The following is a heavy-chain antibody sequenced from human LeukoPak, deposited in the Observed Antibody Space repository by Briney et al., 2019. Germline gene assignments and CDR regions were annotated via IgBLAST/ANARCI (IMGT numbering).Heavy chain of an antibody. CDR2: ISYDGSNK. J-gene: IGHJ4*02. CDR3: AKAKGYYPPYYFDY. Sequence: PGGSLRLSCAASGFTFSSYTMSWVRRAPGKGLEWVAVISYDGSNKYYADSVKGRFTISRDNSKNTLSLQMNSLRAEDTAVYYCAKAKGYYPPYYFDYWGQGTLVTVSS. CDR1: GFTFSSYT. V-gene: IGHV3-30*18. D-gene: IGHD1-26*01.